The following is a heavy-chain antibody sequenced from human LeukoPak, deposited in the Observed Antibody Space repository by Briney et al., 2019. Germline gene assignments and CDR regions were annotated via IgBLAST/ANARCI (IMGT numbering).Heavy chain of an antibody. Sequence: SETLSLTCAVYGGSFSGYYWTWIRQPPGKGLDWIGEINHSGSTNYNPSLKSRVTISVDTSKNQFSLKLSSVTAADTAVYYCARRAARPPKYSSGCYGVWGQGTLVTVSS. V-gene: IGHV4-34*01. CDR3: ARRAARPPKYSSGCYGV. CDR2: INHSGST. CDR1: GGSFSGYY. D-gene: IGHD6-19*01. J-gene: IGHJ4*02.